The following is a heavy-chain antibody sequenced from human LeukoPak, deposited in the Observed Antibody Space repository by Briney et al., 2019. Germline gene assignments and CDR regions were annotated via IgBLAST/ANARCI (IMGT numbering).Heavy chain of an antibody. Sequence: PGGSLRLSCAASGFNFSSYSMNWVRQAPGKGLEWVSYIRSSSGYIYYADSVKGRFTISRDNAKNSLYLQMNSLRAEDTAVYYCVKDFGGYCSGDSCYSGWSDYWGQGTLVTVSS. CDR2: IRSSSGYI. CDR1: GFNFSSYS. CDR3: VKDFGGYCSGDSCYSGWSDY. J-gene: IGHJ4*02. D-gene: IGHD2-15*01. V-gene: IGHV3-21*01.